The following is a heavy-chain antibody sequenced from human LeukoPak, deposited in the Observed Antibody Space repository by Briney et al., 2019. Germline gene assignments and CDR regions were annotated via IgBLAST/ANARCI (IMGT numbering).Heavy chain of an antibody. V-gene: IGHV3-48*03. J-gene: IGHJ5*02. CDR2: ISSSGGNM. Sequence: PGGSLRLSCTTSGFTFSSYEMNWVRQAPGKGLEWVSYISSSGGNMYYADSVKGRFTISRDNAKNTLYLQMNSLRAEDTAVYYCARDRSPGIAVAGPNWFDPWGQGTLVTVSS. CDR3: ARDRSPGIAVAGPNWFDP. CDR1: GFTFSSYE. D-gene: IGHD6-19*01.